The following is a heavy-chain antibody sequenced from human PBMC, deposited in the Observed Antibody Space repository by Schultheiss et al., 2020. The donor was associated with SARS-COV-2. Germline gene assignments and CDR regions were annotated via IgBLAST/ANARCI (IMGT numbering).Heavy chain of an antibody. CDR2: LSGGGGTI. J-gene: IGHJ2*01. CDR3: ARGELYRSGSSSSGGAWYFDL. V-gene: IGHV3-48*02. Sequence: GGSLRLSCAASGFTFSSYWMSWVRQAPGKGLEWISYLSGGGGTIYFADSVKGRFTISRDSAKTSLYLQMNSLRDEDTAVYFCARGELYRSGSSSSGGAWYFDLWGRGTLVTVAS. CDR1: GFTFSSYW. D-gene: IGHD2-15*01.